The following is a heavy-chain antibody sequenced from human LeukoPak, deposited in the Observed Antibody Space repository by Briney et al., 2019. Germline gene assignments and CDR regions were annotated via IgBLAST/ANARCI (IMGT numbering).Heavy chain of an antibody. J-gene: IGHJ4*02. D-gene: IGHD5-12*01. CDR1: GFTFSSYW. CDR2: INQDGSEK. V-gene: IGHV3-7*01. Sequence: GGSLRLSCAASGFTFSSYWMSWVRQAPGKGLEWVANINQDGSEKYYVDSVKSRFTISRDHAKNSLYLQMNSLRAEDTAVYYCARDLAAYSHWGQGTLVTVSS. CDR3: ARDLAAYSH.